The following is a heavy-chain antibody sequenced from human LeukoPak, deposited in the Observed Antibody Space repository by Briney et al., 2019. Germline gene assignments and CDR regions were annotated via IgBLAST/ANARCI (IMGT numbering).Heavy chain of an antibody. J-gene: IGHJ4*02. D-gene: IGHD3-16*01. CDR3: ARDQAASGGGLDS. CDR2: IYTGGTT. CDR1: GFTVSGTH. Sequence: GGSLRLSCAASGFTVSGTHMSWVRQAPGKGLEWVSAIYTGGTTYYSDSVEGRFTISRDKSKNTLYLQMDSLRVEDTAVYYCARDQAASGGGLDSWGQGTLVTVSS. V-gene: IGHV3-53*01.